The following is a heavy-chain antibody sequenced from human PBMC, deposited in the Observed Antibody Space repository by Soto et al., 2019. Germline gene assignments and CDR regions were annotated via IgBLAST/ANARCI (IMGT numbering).Heavy chain of an antibody. J-gene: IGHJ5*02. CDR3: ARKTWKRNNWFDP. D-gene: IGHD1-1*01. Sequence: SETLSLTCTVSGGSLSSSSYYWGWIRQPPGKGLEWIGSIYYSGSTYYNPSLKSRVTISVDPSKNQFSLKLSSVTDADKAAYYCARKTWKRNNWFDPWGQGTLVTVS. CDR2: IYYSGST. V-gene: IGHV4-39*01. CDR1: GGSLSSSSYY.